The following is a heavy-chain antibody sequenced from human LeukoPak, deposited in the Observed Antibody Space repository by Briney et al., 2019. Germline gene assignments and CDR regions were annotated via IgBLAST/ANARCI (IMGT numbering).Heavy chain of an antibody. CDR3: AKVTYYGSGSYYKYYFDY. CDR1: GFTFSSYA. V-gene: IGHV3-23*01. D-gene: IGHD3-10*01. CDR2: ISGSGGST. J-gene: IGHJ4*02. Sequence: GGSLRLSCAASGFTFSSYAVRWVRQAPGKGLEWVSAISGSGGSTNYADSVKGRFTISRDNSKNTLYLQMNSLRAEDTAVYYCAKVTYYGSGSYYKYYFDYWGQGTLVTVSS.